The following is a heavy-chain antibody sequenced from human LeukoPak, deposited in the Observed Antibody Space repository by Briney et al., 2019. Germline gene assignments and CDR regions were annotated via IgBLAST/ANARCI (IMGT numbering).Heavy chain of an antibody. Sequence: ASVKVSCKASGYTFTCYYMHWVRQAPGQGLEWMGWINPNSGGTNYAQKFQGRVTMTRDTSISTAYMELSRPRSDDTAVYYCASSPLWDSSGWFDYWGQGTLVTVSS. CDR2: INPNSGGT. V-gene: IGHV1-2*02. J-gene: IGHJ4*02. CDR3: ASSPLWDSSGWFDY. CDR1: GYTFTCYY. D-gene: IGHD6-19*01.